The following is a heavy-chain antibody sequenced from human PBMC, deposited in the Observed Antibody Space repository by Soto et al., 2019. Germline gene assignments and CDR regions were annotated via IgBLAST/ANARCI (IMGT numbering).Heavy chain of an antibody. CDR3: AKDEYDILTGYPGQSYYYDMDV. Sequence: GGSLRLSCAASGFTFSSYAMSWVRQAPGKGLEWVSAISGSGGSTYYADSVKGRFTISRDNSKNTLYLQMNSLRAEDTAVYYCAKDEYDILTGYPGQSYYYDMDVWRQGTTVTVSS. D-gene: IGHD3-9*01. J-gene: IGHJ6*02. V-gene: IGHV3-23*01. CDR2: ISGSGGST. CDR1: GFTFSSYA.